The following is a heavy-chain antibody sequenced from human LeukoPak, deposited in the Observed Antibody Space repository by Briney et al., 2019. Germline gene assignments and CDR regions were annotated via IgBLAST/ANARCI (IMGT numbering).Heavy chain of an antibody. CDR2: ISAYNGNT. CDR3: ARGSTGTYYMDV. Sequence: ASVKVSCKASGYTFTGYYMHWVRPAPGQGLEWMGWISAYNGNTNYPQNLQGRVTMTTDTSTNTAYMELRSLRSDDTAVYYCARGSTGTYYMDVWGKGTTVTVSS. D-gene: IGHD1-1*01. J-gene: IGHJ6*03. V-gene: IGHV1-18*04. CDR1: GYTFTGYY.